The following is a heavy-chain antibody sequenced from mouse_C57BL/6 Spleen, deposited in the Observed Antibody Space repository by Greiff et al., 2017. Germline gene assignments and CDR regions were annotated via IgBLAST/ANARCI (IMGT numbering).Heavy chain of an antibody. CDR1: GFTFSSYA. J-gene: IGHJ2*01. Sequence: EVQLVESGGGLVKPGGSLKLSCAASGFTFSSYAMSWVRQTPEKRLEWVATISDGGSYTYYPDNVKGRFTISRDNAKNNLYLQMSHLKSEDTAMYYCAREHSPLLRSSHFDYWGQGTTLTVSS. CDR3: AREHSPLLRSSHFDY. CDR2: ISDGGSYT. V-gene: IGHV5-4*01. D-gene: IGHD1-1*01.